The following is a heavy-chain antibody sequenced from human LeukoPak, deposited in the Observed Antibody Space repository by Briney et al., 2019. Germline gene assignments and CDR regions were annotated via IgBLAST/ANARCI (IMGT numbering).Heavy chain of an antibody. CDR2: IYSDGTT. CDR3: ARETTAPYRHFDY. V-gene: IGHV3-66*01. CDR1: GFTVTNNY. D-gene: IGHD4-17*01. Sequence: GGSLRLSCAASGFTVTNNYMSWVRQAPGKGLEWVSVIYSDGTTYYADSVKGRFTISRDNSKNTLYLQMNSLRAEDTAVYYCARETTAPYRHFDYWGQRTLVTVSS. J-gene: IGHJ4*02.